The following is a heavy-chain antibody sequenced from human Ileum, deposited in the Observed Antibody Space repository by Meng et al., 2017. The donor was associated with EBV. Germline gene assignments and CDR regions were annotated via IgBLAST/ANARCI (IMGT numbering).Heavy chain of an antibody. J-gene: IGHJ4*02. CDR1: GGSISVINW. CDR3: AKNGEKYFEY. V-gene: IGHV4-4*02. CDR2: MSDSGIT. Sequence: QGSLKDSGPGLVNPSWTLSLTCAVSGGSISVINWWSWGRQSPEKGLEWIGEMSDSGITHYNPSLKSRVTISADKSNNQFSLKLTSVTSADTAVYFCAKNGEKYFEYWGQGTLVTVSS.